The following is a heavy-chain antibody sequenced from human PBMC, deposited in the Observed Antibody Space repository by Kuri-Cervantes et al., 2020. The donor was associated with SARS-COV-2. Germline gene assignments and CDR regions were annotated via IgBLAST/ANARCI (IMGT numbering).Heavy chain of an antibody. D-gene: IGHD3-22*01. V-gene: IGHV1-69*13. J-gene: IGHJ6*03. CDR3: ALGYWGSGYPRYYYYMDV. Sequence: SLKVSCKASGDNFTGYYMHWVRQAPGQGLEWMGGIIPILGAPNYAQKFQGRVTITADESTSTAFMELSSLRSEDTAVYYCALGYWGSGYPRYYYYMDVWGKGTTVTVSS. CDR1: GDNFTGYY. CDR2: IIPILGAP.